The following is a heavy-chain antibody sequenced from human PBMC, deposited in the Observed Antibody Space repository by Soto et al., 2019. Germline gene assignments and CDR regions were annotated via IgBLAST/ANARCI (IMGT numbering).Heavy chain of an antibody. CDR1: GFTVSISY. CDR2: LYTDGNT. CDR3: ARHVGDFWSFDL. V-gene: IGHV3-66*04. J-gene: IGHJ2*01. D-gene: IGHD3-16*01. Sequence: EVQLVESGGDLVQPGGSLRLSCVASGFTVSISYLGWVRQAPGKGLEWVSSLYTDGNTYYADSLRDRFTIFTDNSKDTLYLQMKSLRVDDTDMYYCARHVGDFWSFDLWGRGTLVTVSS.